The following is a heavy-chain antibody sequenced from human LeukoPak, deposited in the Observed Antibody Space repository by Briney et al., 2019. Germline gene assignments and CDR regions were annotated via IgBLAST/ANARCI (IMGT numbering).Heavy chain of an antibody. CDR2: ISGDGGST. J-gene: IGHJ4*02. CDR3: AKDGAYSSGYYSGFDY. D-gene: IGHD3-22*01. Sequence: GGSLRLSCAASGFSFDDYAMHWVRQAPGKGLEWVSLISGDGGSTYYADSVKGRFTISRDNSRNSLYLQMDSLRTEDTALYYCAKDGAYSSGYYSGFDYWGQGTRVTVSS. CDR1: GFSFDDYA. V-gene: IGHV3-43*02.